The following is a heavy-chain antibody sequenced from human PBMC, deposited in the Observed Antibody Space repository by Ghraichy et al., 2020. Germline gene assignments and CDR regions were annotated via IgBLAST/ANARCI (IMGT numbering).Heavy chain of an antibody. CDR2: IYYSGST. Sequence: SETLSLTCTVSGGSISSYYWSWIRQPPGKGLEWIGYIYYSGSTNYNPSLKSRVTISVDTSKNQFSLKLSSVTAADTAVYYCARDSRNYDGSALFDYWGQGTLVTFSS. CDR3: ARDSRNYDGSALFDY. V-gene: IGHV4-59*01. CDR1: GGSISSYY. J-gene: IGHJ4*02. D-gene: IGHD3-10*01.